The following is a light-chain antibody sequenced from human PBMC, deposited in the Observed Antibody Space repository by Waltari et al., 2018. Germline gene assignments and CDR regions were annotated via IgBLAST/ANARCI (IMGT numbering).Light chain of an antibody. CDR1: SSNIGAGYD. J-gene: IGLJ2*01. Sequence: QSVLTQPPSVSGAPGQRATISCTGSSSNIGAGYDVHWYQQLPGTVPQLLIYANSNRPSGVPDRFSGSKAGTSASLAISGLQAEDEADYYCQSYDSSLGDWLFGGGTKLTVL. CDR2: ANS. V-gene: IGLV1-40*01. CDR3: QSYDSSLGDWL.